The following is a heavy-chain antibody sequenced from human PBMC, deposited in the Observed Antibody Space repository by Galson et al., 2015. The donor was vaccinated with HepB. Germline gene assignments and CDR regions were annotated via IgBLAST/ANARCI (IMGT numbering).Heavy chain of an antibody. D-gene: IGHD6-25*01. J-gene: IGHJ4*02. CDR3: ARDRAATAGRFDY. Sequence: LRLSCAASGFTFSSYSMNWVRQAPGKGLEWVSSISSSSSYIYYADSVKGRFTISRDNAKNSLYLQMNSLRAEDTAVYYCARDRAATAGRFDYWGQGTLVTVSS. V-gene: IGHV3-21*01. CDR2: ISSSSSYI. CDR1: GFTFSSYS.